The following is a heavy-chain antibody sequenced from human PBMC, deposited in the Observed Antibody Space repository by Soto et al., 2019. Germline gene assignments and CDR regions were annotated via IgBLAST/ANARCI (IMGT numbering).Heavy chain of an antibody. CDR3: AKAGTTVITGVDY. J-gene: IGHJ4*02. Sequence: QVQLVESGGGVVQPGRSLRLSCAASGFTFSSYGMHWVRQAPGKGLEWVAVISYDGSNKYYADSVKGRFTISRDNSKNTLYLQMNSLRAEDTAVYYCAKAGTTVITGVDYWGQGTLVTVSS. CDR1: GFTFSSYG. CDR2: ISYDGSNK. V-gene: IGHV3-30*18. D-gene: IGHD4-17*01.